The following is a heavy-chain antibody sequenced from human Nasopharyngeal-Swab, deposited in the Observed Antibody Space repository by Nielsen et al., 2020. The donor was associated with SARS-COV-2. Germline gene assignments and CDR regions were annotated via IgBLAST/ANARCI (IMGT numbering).Heavy chain of an antibody. Sequence: GGSLRLSCAASGFTFNDYYMSWIRQAPGKGLEWVAYISGSSSSTKYADSVKGRFTISRDNAKNSLYLQMNSLRVEDTAVYFCARGDDSSGYPYSHDYWGQGTLVTVSS. CDR3: ARGDDSSGYPYSHDY. D-gene: IGHD3-22*01. V-gene: IGHV3-11*06. CDR2: ISGSSSST. CDR1: GFTFNDYY. J-gene: IGHJ4*02.